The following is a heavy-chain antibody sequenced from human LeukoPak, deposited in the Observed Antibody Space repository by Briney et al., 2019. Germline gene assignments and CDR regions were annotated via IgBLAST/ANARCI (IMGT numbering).Heavy chain of an antibody. V-gene: IGHV4-38-2*02. J-gene: IGHJ4*02. CDR3: AGNEDYYGSGSVDY. Sequence: TASETLPLTCTVSRYSISSGYYWGWSRQPPGKGLGWIGSIYHSGGTYYNPSLKSRVTISVDTSKNQFSLKLSSVTAADTAVYYCAGNEDYYGSGSVDYWGQGTLVTVSS. CDR1: RYSISSGYY. D-gene: IGHD3-10*01. CDR2: IYHSGGT.